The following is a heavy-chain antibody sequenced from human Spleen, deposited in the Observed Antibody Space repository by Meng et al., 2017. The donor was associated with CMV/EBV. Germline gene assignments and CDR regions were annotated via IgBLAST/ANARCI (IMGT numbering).Heavy chain of an antibody. J-gene: IGHJ5*01. Sequence: FPFRASSMTMIRQAPGKGLVWLSHISSSGSIIYYADSVKGRFTISRDNAKESLYLQMNSLRAEDTAVYYCARDFSAVHNWLDSWGQGTLVTVSS. V-gene: IGHV3-11*04. CDR1: FPFRASS. D-gene: IGHD1-26*01. CDR3: ARDFSAVHNWLDS. CDR2: ISSSGSII.